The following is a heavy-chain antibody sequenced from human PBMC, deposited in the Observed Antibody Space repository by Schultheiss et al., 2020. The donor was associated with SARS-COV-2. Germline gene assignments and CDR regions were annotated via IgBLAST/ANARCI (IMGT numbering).Heavy chain of an antibody. CDR2: INEDGSDK. D-gene: IGHD2-2*01. J-gene: IGHJ5*02. CDR3: ARDRRYQLGQNWFDP. V-gene: IGHV3-7*01. CDR1: GFTFSSYW. Sequence: GESLKISCAASGFTFSSYWMSWVRQAPGKGLEWVASINEDGSDKHYVDSVRGRFTISRDNSKNTLYLQMNSLRAEDTAVYYCARDRRYQLGQNWFDPRGQGTLVTVSS.